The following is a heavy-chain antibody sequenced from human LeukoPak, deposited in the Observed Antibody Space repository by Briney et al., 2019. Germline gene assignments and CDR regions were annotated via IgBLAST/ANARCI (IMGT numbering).Heavy chain of an antibody. V-gene: IGHV3-30*01. D-gene: IGHD1-1*01. J-gene: IGHJ6*03. CDR1: GFSFSIYA. Sequence: GGSLRLSCAASGFSFSIYAIHWVRQAPGGGLEWVAVISYDGRNKYYADSVKGRFITSRDDSKNPLYLQMNSLRPDDTAVYYCARDQGDAGNRIKRDGHYMDVWGKGTTVTVSS. CDR2: ISYDGRNK. CDR3: ARDQGDAGNRIKRDGHYMDV.